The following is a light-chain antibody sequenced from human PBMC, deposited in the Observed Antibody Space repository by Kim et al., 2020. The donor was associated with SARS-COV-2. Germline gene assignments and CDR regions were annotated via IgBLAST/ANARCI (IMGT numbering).Light chain of an antibody. Sequence: ALGQTLRITCQGDIHRPNFASWYQQKPRQAHVLVIYGKNTRPSGIPDRFSGSFSGNTASLTITWTQAEDEADYYCASRDSSGDHLLFGGGTQLTVL. V-gene: IGLV3-19*01. CDR2: GKN. CDR3: ASRDSSGDHLL. CDR1: IHRPNF. J-gene: IGLJ3*02.